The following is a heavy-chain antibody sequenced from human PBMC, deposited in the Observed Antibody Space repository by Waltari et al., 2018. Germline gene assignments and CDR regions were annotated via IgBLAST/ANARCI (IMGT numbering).Heavy chain of an antibody. D-gene: IGHD3-3*01. CDR1: GFTFSSSW. J-gene: IGHJ5*02. V-gene: IGHV3-74*01. CDR3: ARADYDFWSGYNWFDP. Sequence: EVQLVESGGGLVQPGGSLRLSCAASGFTFSSSWMHWVRQAPGKGLVWVSRINSEGGSTSYADSVKGRFTISRDNAKNTLYLQMNSLRAEDTAVYYCARADYDFWSGYNWFDPWGQGTLVTVSS. CDR2: INSEGGST.